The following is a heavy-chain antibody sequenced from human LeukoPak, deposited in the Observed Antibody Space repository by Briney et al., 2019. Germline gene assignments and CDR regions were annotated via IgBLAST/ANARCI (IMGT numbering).Heavy chain of an antibody. V-gene: IGHV1-69*06. CDR3: ARFTMVRGGPAFDY. Sequence: SVKVSCKASGGTFSSYAISWVRQAPGQGLEWMGGIIPIFGTANYAQKFQGRVTITADKSTSTAYMELSSLRSEDTAVYYCARFTMVRGGPAFDYWGQGTLVTVSS. CDR2: IIPIFGTA. CDR1: GGTFSSYA. D-gene: IGHD3-10*01. J-gene: IGHJ4*02.